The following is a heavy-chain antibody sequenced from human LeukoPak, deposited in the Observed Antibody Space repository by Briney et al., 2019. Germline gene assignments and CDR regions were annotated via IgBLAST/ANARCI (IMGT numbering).Heavy chain of an antibody. CDR2: ISSNGGST. Sequence: GGSLRLSCAASEFIFSNYAMHWVRQAPGQGLEYVSAISSNGGSTSYANSVKGRFTISRDNSKNTLYLQMGSLRAEDLAVYYCARGYGTGWGYYYGMDVWGQGTTVTASS. CDR3: ARGYGTGWGYYYGMDV. V-gene: IGHV3-64*01. J-gene: IGHJ6*02. CDR1: EFIFSNYA. D-gene: IGHD3-10*01.